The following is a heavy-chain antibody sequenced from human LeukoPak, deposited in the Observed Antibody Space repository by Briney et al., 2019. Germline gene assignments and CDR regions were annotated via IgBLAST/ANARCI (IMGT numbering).Heavy chain of an antibody. D-gene: IGHD6-13*01. CDR1: GGSISSGGYY. V-gene: IGHV4-30-2*01. Sequence: PSETLSLTCTVSGGSISSGGYYWGWVRQPPGKGLEWIGYIYHSGSTYYNPSLKSRVTISVDRSKNQFSLKLSSVTAADTAVYYCARVEQQLRPVLDYRGQGTLVTVSS. CDR3: ARVEQQLRPVLDY. CDR2: IYHSGST. J-gene: IGHJ4*02.